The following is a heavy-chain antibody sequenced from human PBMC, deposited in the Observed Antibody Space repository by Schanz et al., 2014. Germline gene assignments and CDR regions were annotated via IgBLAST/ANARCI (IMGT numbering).Heavy chain of an antibody. CDR2: IIPVLNIA. Sequence: QVQLVQSGAEVKKPGASVRVSCKVSGYAFTTYGISWVRQAPGQGLEWMGKIIPVLNIATYAQRFQGRVSITADTSTNTAYMELSSLTSEDTAVHYCARGRGVYDYWGQGTLVTVSS. CDR3: ARGRGVYDY. V-gene: IGHV1-69*04. D-gene: IGHD2-8*01. CDR1: GYAFTTYG. J-gene: IGHJ4*02.